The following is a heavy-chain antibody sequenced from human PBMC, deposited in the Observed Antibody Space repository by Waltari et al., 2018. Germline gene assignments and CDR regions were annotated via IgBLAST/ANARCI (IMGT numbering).Heavy chain of an antibody. V-gene: IGHV1-69*08. CDR3: ARDWANTIYEEGPFDY. Sequence: QVQLVQSGAEVKKPGSSVKVSCKASGGTFSSCTISWVRLAPGQGREWMGRIIPILGIANYAQKFQGRVTITADKSTSTAYMELSSLRSEDTAVYYCARDWANTIYEEGPFDYWGQGTLVTVSS. D-gene: IGHD5-12*01. CDR2: IIPILGIA. CDR1: GGTFSSCT. J-gene: IGHJ4*02.